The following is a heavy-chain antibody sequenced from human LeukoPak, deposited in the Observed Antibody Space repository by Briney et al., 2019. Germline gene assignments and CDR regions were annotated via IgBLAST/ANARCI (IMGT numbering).Heavy chain of an antibody. CDR1: GFPFSEYY. V-gene: IGHV3-11*01. Sequence: GGSLRLSCAASGFPFSEYYMSWIRQAPGKGLEWVSDISSSGDIKSYADSVRGRLTISRDNAKKSLHLHMNSLRGEDTAVYYCARETVAGTFDHWGQGALVTVSS. CDR2: ISSSGDIK. D-gene: IGHD6-19*01. J-gene: IGHJ4*02. CDR3: ARETVAGTFDH.